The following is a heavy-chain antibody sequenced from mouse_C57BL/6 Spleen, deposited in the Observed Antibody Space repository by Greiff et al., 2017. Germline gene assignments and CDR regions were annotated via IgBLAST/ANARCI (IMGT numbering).Heavy chain of an antibody. CDR3: ASQVYYYGSSYVAMDY. V-gene: IGHV1-78*01. Sequence: QVQLKQSDAELVKPGASVKISCKVSGYTFTDHTIHWMKQRPEQGLEWIGYIYPRDGSTKYNEKFKGKATLTADKSSSTAYMQLNSLTSEDSAVYFCASQVYYYGSSYVAMDYWGQGTSVTVSS. CDR1: GYTFTDHT. D-gene: IGHD1-1*01. J-gene: IGHJ4*01. CDR2: IYPRDGST.